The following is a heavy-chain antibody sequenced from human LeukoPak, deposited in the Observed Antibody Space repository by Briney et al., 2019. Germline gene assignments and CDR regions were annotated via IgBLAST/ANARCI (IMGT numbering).Heavy chain of an antibody. CDR2: ISGSGETI. Sequence: GGSLRLSCAASGFTLSSSAMAWVRLAPGKGLEWVSSISGSGETIHSADSVKGRFPISRDNSKSTPSLQMNSLRAEDTAMYYCARQSWATYNWFDPWGQGTLVTVSS. CDR1: GFTLSSSA. CDR3: ARQSWATYNWFDP. D-gene: IGHD4-11*01. J-gene: IGHJ5*02. V-gene: IGHV3-23*01.